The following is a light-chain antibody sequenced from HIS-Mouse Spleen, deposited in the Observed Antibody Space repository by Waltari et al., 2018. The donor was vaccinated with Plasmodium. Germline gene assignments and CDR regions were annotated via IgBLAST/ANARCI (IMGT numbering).Light chain of an antibody. V-gene: IGLV1-44*01. Sequence: QSVLTQPPSASGTPGQRFPISCSGTSPPFGSNTVTWYQPLPGTAPKLLIYSNNQRPSGVPDRFSGSKSGTSASLAISGLQSEDEADYYCAAWDDSLNGWVFGGGTKLTVL. CDR3: AAWDDSLNGWV. J-gene: IGLJ3*02. CDR1: SPPFGSNT. CDR2: SNN.